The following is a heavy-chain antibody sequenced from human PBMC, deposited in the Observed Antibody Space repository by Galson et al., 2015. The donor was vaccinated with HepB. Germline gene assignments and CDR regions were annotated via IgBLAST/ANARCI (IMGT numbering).Heavy chain of an antibody. J-gene: IGHJ4*02. Sequence: LSHTCTFTGDSISGYYSSWIRQPPGKGLGWIGYIYNSGNTNYNTSLKSRLTMSVDTSENQFSLKLNSVTAADTAVYYCPRGYRGKAAGFFDYWGQGTLVTVSS. CDR3: PRGYRGKAAGFFDY. V-gene: IGHV4-59*01. CDR2: IYNSGNT. D-gene: IGHD6-13*01. CDR1: GDSISGYY.